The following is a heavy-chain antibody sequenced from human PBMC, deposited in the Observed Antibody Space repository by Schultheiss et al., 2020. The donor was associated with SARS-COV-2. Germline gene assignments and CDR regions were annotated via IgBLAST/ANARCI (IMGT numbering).Heavy chain of an antibody. J-gene: IGHJ6*02. CDR1: GFTFSSYG. CDR2: IWYDGSNK. CDR3: ARGTVVVPAAIVLYTKRYGMDV. V-gene: IGHV3-33*01. Sequence: GESLKISCAASGFTFSSYGMHWVRQAPGKGLEWVAVIWYDGSNKYYADSVKGRFTISRDNSKNTLYLQMNSLRAEDTAVYYCARGTVVVPAAIVLYTKRYGMDVWGQGTTVTVSS. D-gene: IGHD2-2*02.